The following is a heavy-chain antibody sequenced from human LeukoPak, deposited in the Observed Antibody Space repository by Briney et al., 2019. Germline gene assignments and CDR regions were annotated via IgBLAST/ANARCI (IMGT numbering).Heavy chain of an antibody. J-gene: IGHJ4*02. CDR3: VSFYETY. CDR2: INSDGSWT. D-gene: IGHD2/OR15-2a*01. Sequence: GGSLRLSCAASGIYWMHWVRQAPGKGLVWVSHINSDGSWTSYADSVKGRFTISKDNAKNTVYLQMNNLRAEDTAVYYCVSFYETYWGRGTLVTVS. CDR1: GIYW. V-gene: IGHV3-74*01.